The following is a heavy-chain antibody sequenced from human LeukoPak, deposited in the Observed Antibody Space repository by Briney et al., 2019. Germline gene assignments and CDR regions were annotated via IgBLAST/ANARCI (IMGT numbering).Heavy chain of an antibody. CDR1: GYTFTTFG. V-gene: IGHV1-18*01. J-gene: IGHJ6*02. CDR3: ARGIHSPVAGALGPGLYGMDV. D-gene: IGHD6-19*01. Sequence: ASVKVSCKASGYTFTTFGVSWVRQAPGQGLEWMGWISGYHGETKYAQNLQGRVTMTTDTSTSTAYMELRSLRSDDTAVYYCARGIHSPVAGALGPGLYGMDVWGQGTTVTVSS. CDR2: ISGYHGET.